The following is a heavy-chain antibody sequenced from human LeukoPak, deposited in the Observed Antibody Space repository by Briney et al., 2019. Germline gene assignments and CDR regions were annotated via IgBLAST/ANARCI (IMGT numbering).Heavy chain of an antibody. D-gene: IGHD3-9*01. Sequence: SETLSLTCTVSGYSISSGYYWGWIRQPPGKGLEWIGSIYHSGSTNYNPSLKSRVTISVDTSKNQFSLKLSSETAADTAVYYCARTYVLRYFDWARCYYYYMDVWGKGTTVTISS. J-gene: IGHJ6*03. CDR2: IYHSGST. V-gene: IGHV4-38-2*02. CDR1: GYSISSGYY. CDR3: ARTYVLRYFDWARCYYYYMDV.